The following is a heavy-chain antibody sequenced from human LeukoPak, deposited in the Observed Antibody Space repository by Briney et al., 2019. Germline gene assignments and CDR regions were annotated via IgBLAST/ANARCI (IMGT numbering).Heavy chain of an antibody. CDR2: IYSGGST. CDR3: ARRWRLDY. V-gene: IGHV3-66*01. CDR1: GFTVSSNY. J-gene: IGHJ4*02. D-gene: IGHD2-21*02. Sequence: GGSLRLSCGASGFTVSSNYMSWVRQAPGKGLEWVSVIYSGGSTYYADSVKGRFTISRDNSKNTLYLQMNSLRAEDTAVYYCARRWRLDYWGQGTLVTVSS.